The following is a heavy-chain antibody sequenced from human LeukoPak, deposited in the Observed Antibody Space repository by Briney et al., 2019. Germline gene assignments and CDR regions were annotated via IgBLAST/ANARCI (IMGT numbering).Heavy chain of an antibody. CDR1: GGTFSSYA. D-gene: IGHD3-22*01. CDR2: IIPIFGTA. V-gene: IGHV1-69*13. CDR3: ARAGATYYYDSSGYYLIDY. Sequence: GASVKVSCKASGGTFSSYAISWVRQAPGQGLEWMGGIIPIFGTANYAQKFQGRVTITADESTSTAYMELSSLRSEDTAVYYCARAGATYYYDSSGYYLIDYWGQGTLVTVSS. J-gene: IGHJ4*02.